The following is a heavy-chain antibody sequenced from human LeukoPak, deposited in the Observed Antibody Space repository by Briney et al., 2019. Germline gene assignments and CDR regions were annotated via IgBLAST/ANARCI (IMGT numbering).Heavy chain of an antibody. V-gene: IGHV4-59*01. CDR1: GGSIRSYY. Sequence: SETLSLTCTVSGGSIRSYYWSWIRQPPGKGLEWIGYIYYSGSTNYNPSLKSRVTISLDTPKNQFSLRLNSVTAADTAVYYCAREDYGGNAGIWGQGTLVTVSS. J-gene: IGHJ4*02. CDR3: AREDYGGNAGI. D-gene: IGHD4-23*01. CDR2: IYYSGST.